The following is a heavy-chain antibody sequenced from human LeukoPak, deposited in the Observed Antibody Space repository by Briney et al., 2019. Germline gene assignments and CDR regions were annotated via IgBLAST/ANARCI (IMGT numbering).Heavy chain of an antibody. CDR2: IYSSDNT. CDR1: GFTVSGNY. J-gene: IGHJ4*02. CDR3: AGRRVLDASFDY. V-gene: IGHV3-66*02. D-gene: IGHD3-16*01. Sequence: GGSLRLSCAASGFTVSGNYMSWVRQAPGKGLEWVSVIYSSDNTYYIDSVKGRFTISRDNSKNTLYLQVNSLRAEDTAVYYCAGRRVLDASFDYWGQGTLVTVSS.